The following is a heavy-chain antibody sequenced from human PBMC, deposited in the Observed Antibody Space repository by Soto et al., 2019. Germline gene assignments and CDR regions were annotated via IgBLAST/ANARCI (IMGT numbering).Heavy chain of an antibody. CDR1: GGSISSYY. CDR3: ARAFVVPATRHSFDI. CDR2: IYYSGST. D-gene: IGHD2-15*01. J-gene: IGHJ3*02. V-gene: IGHV4-59*01. Sequence: QVQLQESGPGLVKPSETLSLTCTVSGGSISSYYWSWIRQPPGKGLEWIGYIYYSGSTNYNPSLHSRVPIAVDPSKNQFPLKLSSVTAADTVVYYCARAFVVPATRHSFDIWGQGRTVTVSS.